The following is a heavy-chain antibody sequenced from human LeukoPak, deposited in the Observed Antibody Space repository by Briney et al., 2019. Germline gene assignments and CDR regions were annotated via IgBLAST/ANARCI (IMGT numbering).Heavy chain of an antibody. Sequence: PGRSLRLSCAASGFTFRSFGMHWVRQAPGKGLEWVAIIWYDGSNKYYTDSVKGRFTISRDNSKNTLYLQMSSLRVEDTAVYYCARVGFGEADGHGMDVWGKGTTVTVSS. V-gene: IGHV3-33*01. CDR2: IWYDGSNK. D-gene: IGHD3-10*01. CDR1: GFTFRSFG. CDR3: ARVGFGEADGHGMDV. J-gene: IGHJ6*04.